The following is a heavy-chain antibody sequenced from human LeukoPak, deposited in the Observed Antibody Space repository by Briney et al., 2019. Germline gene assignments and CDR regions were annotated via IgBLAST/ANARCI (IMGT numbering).Heavy chain of an antibody. V-gene: IGHV1-18*01. D-gene: IGHD4-17*01. CDR2: ISAYNGNT. Sequence: ASVNVSCKASGYTFTNYGISWVRQAPGQGLEWMGCISAYNGNTNYAQKLQGRVTMTTDTSTSTAYMELRSLRSDDTAVYYCAREGYYGDPEYFQHWGQGTLVTVSS. CDR1: GYTFTNYG. J-gene: IGHJ1*01. CDR3: AREGYYGDPEYFQH.